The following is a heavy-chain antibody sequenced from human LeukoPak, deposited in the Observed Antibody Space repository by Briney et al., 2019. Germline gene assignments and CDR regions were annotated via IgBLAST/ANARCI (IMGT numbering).Heavy chain of an antibody. V-gene: IGHV1-18*01. Sequence: GASVKVSCKASGYTFTSYGISWVRQAPGQGLEWMGWISAYNGNTNYAQKLQGRVTMTRNTSISTAYMELSSLRSEDTAVYYCARGRKGPMTTVTTVYYYYMDVWGKGTTVTVSS. CDR1: GYTFTSYG. CDR2: ISAYNGNT. CDR3: ARGRKGPMTTVTTVYYYYMDV. D-gene: IGHD4-11*01. J-gene: IGHJ6*03.